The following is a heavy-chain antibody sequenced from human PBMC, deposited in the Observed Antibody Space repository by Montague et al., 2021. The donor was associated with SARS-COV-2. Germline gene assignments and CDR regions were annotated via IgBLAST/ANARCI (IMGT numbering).Heavy chain of an antibody. CDR2: IYRGGSP. CDR3: TRDPITGTTGTIYNYYGVDV. Sequence: TLSLTCSVSGDSLSSGSYYWSWIRQPAGKGLEWIGRIYRGGSPNYXXXLKSRVTMSGDMSKNQFSLNVSSVTAADTAVYYCTRDPITGTTGTIYNYYGVDVWDQGTTVT. V-gene: IGHV4-61*02. D-gene: IGHD1-20*01. CDR1: GDSLSSGSYY. J-gene: IGHJ6*02.